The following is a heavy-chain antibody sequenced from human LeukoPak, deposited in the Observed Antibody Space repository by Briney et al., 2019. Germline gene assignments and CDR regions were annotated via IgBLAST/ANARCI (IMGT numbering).Heavy chain of an antibody. CDR1: GYTFTSYG. CDR3: ARGGTTVTTYRRSRGGWFDP. J-gene: IGHJ5*02. Sequence: ASVKVSCKASGYTFTSYGISWVRQAPGQGLEWMGWISAYNGNTNYAQKLQGRVTMTTDTSTSTAYMELRSLRSDDTAVYYCARGGTTVTTYRRSRGGWFDPWGQGTLVTVSS. D-gene: IGHD4-17*01. CDR2: ISAYNGNT. V-gene: IGHV1-18*01.